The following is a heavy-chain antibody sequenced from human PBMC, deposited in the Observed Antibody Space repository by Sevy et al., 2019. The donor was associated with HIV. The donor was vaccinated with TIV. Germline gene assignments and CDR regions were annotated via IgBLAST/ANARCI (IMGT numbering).Heavy chain of an antibody. CDR2: ISGSGRFT. D-gene: IGHD2-15*01. Sequence: GGSLRLSCSASEFTFSSYAMSWVRQAPGKGLEWVSSISGSGRFTYYAGFVEGRFIISRDNSKNTLSVQMNSLRAEDTAVYYCAKGVCSGATCAREYYYYGMDVWGQGTTVTVSS. J-gene: IGHJ6*02. CDR3: AKGVCSGATCAREYYYYGMDV. CDR1: EFTFSSYA. V-gene: IGHV3-23*01.